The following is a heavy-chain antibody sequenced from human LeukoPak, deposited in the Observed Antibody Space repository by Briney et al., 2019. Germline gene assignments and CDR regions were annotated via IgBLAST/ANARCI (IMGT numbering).Heavy chain of an antibody. Sequence: GSLRLSCAASGFTFSSYWMHWVRQAPGKGLEWVSSISSSSSYIYYADSVKGRFTISRDNAKNSLYLQMNSLRAEDTAVYYCARVLPNEIAVAGVFDYWGQGTLVTVSS. V-gene: IGHV3-21*01. CDR1: GFTFSSYW. CDR3: ARVLPNEIAVAGVFDY. J-gene: IGHJ4*02. CDR2: ISSSSSYI. D-gene: IGHD6-19*01.